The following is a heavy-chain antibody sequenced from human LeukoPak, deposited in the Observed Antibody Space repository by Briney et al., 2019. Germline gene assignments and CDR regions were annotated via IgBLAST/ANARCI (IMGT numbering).Heavy chain of an antibody. D-gene: IGHD6-6*01. CDR2: IYPGESDY. CDR3: ARGEYSSSIFDD. CDR1: GSRSASYW. Sequence: GESLNSSGQGPGSRSASYWSGWVGQMPGKGLEWMGIIYPGESDYRYSPSFQGQFTISAATSISPAYLQWSSLEASDTAMYYGARGEYSSSIFDDWGQGTLVTVSS. J-gene: IGHJ4*02. V-gene: IGHV5-51*01.